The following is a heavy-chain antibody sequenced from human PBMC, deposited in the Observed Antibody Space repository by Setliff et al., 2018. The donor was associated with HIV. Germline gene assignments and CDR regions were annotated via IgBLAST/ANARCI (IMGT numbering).Heavy chain of an antibody. J-gene: IGHJ5*01. CDR2: INTGNGNT. V-gene: IGHV1-3*04. CDR1: GGTFSSYA. Sequence: GASVKVSCKPSGGTFSSYAISWVRQAPGQGLEWMGWINTGNGNTKYSQKFQDRVTITRDTSANTGYMELSGLRSEDTAVYYCARDRVPKRGYTYREPDFDSWGQGTLVTVSS. D-gene: IGHD5-12*01. CDR3: ARDRVPKRGYTYREPDFDS.